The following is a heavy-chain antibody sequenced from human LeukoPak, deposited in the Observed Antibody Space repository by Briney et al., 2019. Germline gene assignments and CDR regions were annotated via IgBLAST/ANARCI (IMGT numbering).Heavy chain of an antibody. Sequence: ASVTVSCTASGYTFTSYGISWVRQAPGQGLEWRGWISAYNGNTNYAQKLQGRVTMTTDTSTSTAYMDLRSLRSDDTAVYYCARSGVVPAAFYYYGMDVWGQGTTVTVSS. CDR3: ARSGVVPAAFYYYGMDV. V-gene: IGHV1-18*01. CDR2: ISAYNGNT. J-gene: IGHJ6*02. CDR1: GYTFTSYG. D-gene: IGHD2-2*01.